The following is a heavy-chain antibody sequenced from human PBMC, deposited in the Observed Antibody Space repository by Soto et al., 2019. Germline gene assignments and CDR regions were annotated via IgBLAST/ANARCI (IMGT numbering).Heavy chain of an antibody. V-gene: IGHV4-39*01. Sequence: QLQLQESGPGLVTPSETLSLTCTVSGGSISSTSYFWAWVRQSPAMGLEWIGRINYRGTPFYIASLNSRATISTDASKNQFSLRLKPVTAADTAVYYCARLVACSGGSSEVDPWGQGTLVTVSS. CDR3: ARLVACSGGSSEVDP. J-gene: IGHJ5*02. D-gene: IGHD2-15*01. CDR1: GGSISSTSYF. CDR2: INYRGTP.